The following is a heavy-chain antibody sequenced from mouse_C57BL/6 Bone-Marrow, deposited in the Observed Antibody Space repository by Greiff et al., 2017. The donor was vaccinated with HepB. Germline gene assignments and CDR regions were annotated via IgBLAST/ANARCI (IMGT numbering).Heavy chain of an antibody. D-gene: IGHD2-1*01. CDR1: GYTFTSYW. V-gene: IGHV1-55*01. CDR2: IYPGSGST. Sequence: VHLVESGAELAKPGASVKLSCKASGYTFTSYWITWVKQRPGQGLEWIGDIYPGSGSTNYNEKFKSKATLTVDTSSSTAYMQLSSLTSEDSAVYYCARGRSTDGNYVPFAYWGQGTLVTVSA. J-gene: IGHJ3*01. CDR3: ARGRSTDGNYVPFAY.